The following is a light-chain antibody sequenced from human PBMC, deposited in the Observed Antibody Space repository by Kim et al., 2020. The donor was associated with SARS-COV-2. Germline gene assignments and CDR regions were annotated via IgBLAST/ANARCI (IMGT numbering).Light chain of an antibody. Sequence: AIQLTQSPPSLSASIGDRVTITCRASQDITTSLAWYQQKPGKPPNLLIHDASSLESGVPSRFSGSGSGTHFTLTITSLQPEDFATYYCQQFDDYPALSFGGGTKVEI. V-gene: IGKV1D-13*01. CDR2: DAS. CDR1: QDITTS. CDR3: QQFDDYPALS. J-gene: IGKJ4*01.